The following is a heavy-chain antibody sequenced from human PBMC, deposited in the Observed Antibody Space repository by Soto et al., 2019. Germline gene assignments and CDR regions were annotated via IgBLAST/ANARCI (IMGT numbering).Heavy chain of an antibody. Sequence: QVHLVESGGGVVQPGGSLRLSCAASGFNFNTYGMHWVRQAPGRGLDWVAVISYDGTNIFYSDSVKGRFTISRDNSKNTLYLQMNCLRVEETAVYYCCRPQVEYSSSRGDFDYWGQGILVSVSS. CDR1: GFNFNTYG. D-gene: IGHD3-22*01. CDR2: ISYDGTNI. J-gene: IGHJ4*02. CDR3: CRPQVEYSSSRGDFDY. V-gene: IGHV3-30*03.